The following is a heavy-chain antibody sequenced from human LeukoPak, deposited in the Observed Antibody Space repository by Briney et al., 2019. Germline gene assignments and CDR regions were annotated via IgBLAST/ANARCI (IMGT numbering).Heavy chain of an antibody. V-gene: IGHV3-72*01. D-gene: IGHD1-26*01. CDR1: GFTFSDHY. CDR2: TRNKANGNTK. CDR3: ARVPVGGSYPEY. J-gene: IGHJ4*02. Sequence: PGGSLRLSCAASGFTFSDHYMDWVRRAPGKGLELVGRTRNKANGNTKEYGASVKGRFTISRDDSKNSLYLQMNSLKTEDTAVYYCARVPVGGSYPEYWGQGTRVTVSS.